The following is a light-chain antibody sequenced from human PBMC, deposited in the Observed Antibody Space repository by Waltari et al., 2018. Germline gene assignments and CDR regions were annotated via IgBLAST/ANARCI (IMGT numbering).Light chain of an antibody. CDR3: SSYTTVTTVI. CDR1: SSDIGSYNY. Sequence: QSALTQPASVSGSPGQSITISCTGTSSDIGSYNYVSWYQQHPGKAPKLMIYDVNKRPSEFSSRLSGSKAGSTASLTISGLQAEDEADYYGSSYTTVTTVIFGGGTKLTVV. J-gene: IGLJ2*01. V-gene: IGLV2-14*01. CDR2: DVN.